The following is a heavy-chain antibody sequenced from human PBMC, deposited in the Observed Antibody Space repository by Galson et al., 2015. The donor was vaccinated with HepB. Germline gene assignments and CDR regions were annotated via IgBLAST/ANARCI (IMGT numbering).Heavy chain of an antibody. CDR2: VRSKRDNFAT. Sequence: SLRLSCAASGFIFSDSALHWVRQAPGKGLEWVGRVRSKRDNFATTYAASMEGRFTISRDDSNKVAYLQMKGLKVEDTAIYYCSRYPFCGRDDCPPFDYWGPGTLVTVSS. J-gene: IGHJ4*02. V-gene: IGHV3-73*01. CDR3: SRYPFCGRDDCPPFDY. D-gene: IGHD2-21*01. CDR1: GFIFSDSA.